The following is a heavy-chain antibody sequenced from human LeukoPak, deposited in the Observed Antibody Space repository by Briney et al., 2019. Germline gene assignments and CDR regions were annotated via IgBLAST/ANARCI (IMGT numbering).Heavy chain of an antibody. J-gene: IGHJ4*02. V-gene: IGHV3-20*04. Sequence: GGSLRLSCVASGFTSDDYGMSWVRQAPGKGLEWVSGINWNGGSTGYADSVKGRFTISRDNAKNSLYLQMDSLRAEDTAVYYCAKDSSGWYPGAFDYWGQGTLVTVSS. CDR1: GFTSDDYG. CDR2: INWNGGST. D-gene: IGHD6-19*01. CDR3: AKDSSGWYPGAFDY.